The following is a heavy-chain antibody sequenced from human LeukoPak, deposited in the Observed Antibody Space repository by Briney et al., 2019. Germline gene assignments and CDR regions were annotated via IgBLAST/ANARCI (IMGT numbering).Heavy chain of an antibody. CDR1: GGSFSGYY. CDR3: ARGLYDFWSAPLYYFDY. J-gene: IGHJ4*02. Sequence: PSETLSLTCAVDGGSFSGYYWSWIRQPPGKGLEWIGEINHSGSTNYNPSLKSRVTISVDTSKNQFSLKLSSVTAADTAVYYCARGLYDFWSAPLYYFDYWGQGTLVTVSS. CDR2: INHSGST. V-gene: IGHV4-34*01. D-gene: IGHD3-3*01.